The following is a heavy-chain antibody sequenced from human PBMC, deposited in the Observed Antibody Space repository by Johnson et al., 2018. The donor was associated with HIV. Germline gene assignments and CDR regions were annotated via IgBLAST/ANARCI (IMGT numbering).Heavy chain of an antibody. CDR2: ISYDGSKM. D-gene: IGHD3-3*01. Sequence: QVQVVESGGGVVQPGRSLRLSCAASGFTFSTYGMHWVRQAPGKGLEWVADISYDGSKMSYANSVKGRFTISRDNSKNTLYLQMNSLRAEDTAVYYCAKQLYDLHYDFWSGYPIWGQGTMVTVSS. V-gene: IGHV3-30*19. J-gene: IGHJ3*02. CDR3: AKQLYDLHYDFWSGYPI. CDR1: GFTFSTYG.